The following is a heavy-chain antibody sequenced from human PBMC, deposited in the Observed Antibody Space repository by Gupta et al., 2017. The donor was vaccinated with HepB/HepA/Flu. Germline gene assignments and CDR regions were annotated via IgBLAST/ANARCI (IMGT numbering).Heavy chain of an antibody. CDR2: ISGSGDST. J-gene: IGHJ4*02. CDR3: AKDIWSSGWDY. D-gene: IGHD6-19*01. V-gene: IGHV3-23*01. CDR1: GFTFSSYP. Sequence: EVQLSESGGGSVEPGGSLRLSCAASGFTFSSYPMSWVRQAPGKGLEWVSAISGSGDSTNYADSVKGRFTISRDNSKKTLYLQMNSLRAEDTAVYYCAKDIWSSGWDYWGQGTLVTVSS.